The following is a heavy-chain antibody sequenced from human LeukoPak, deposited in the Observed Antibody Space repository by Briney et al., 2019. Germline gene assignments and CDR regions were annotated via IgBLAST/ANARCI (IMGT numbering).Heavy chain of an antibody. J-gene: IGHJ4*02. V-gene: IGHV3-30*02. CDR3: AKVVSSSWGYFDY. D-gene: IGHD6-13*01. CDR1: GFTFSSYG. Sequence: PGGSLRLSCAASGFTFSSYGMHWVRQAPGKGLEWVAFIRYDGSTKYYADSVKGRFTISRDNSKNTLYLQMNSLSPEDTAVYYCAKVVSSSWGYFDYWGQGTLVTVSA. CDR2: IRYDGSTK.